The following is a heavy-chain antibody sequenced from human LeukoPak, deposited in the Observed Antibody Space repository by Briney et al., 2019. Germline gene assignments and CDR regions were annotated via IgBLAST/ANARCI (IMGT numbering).Heavy chain of an antibody. CDR1: GGTFSSYA. V-gene: IGHV1-69*06. CDR2: IIPIFGTA. CDR3: ARGLIGGSGSFDAFDI. D-gene: IGHD3-10*01. J-gene: IGHJ3*02. Sequence: SVKLCCNASGGTFSSYAISWVRQAPGQGLEWMGGIIPIFGTANYAQKFQGRVTITADKSTSTAYMELSSLRSEDTAVYYCARGLIGGSGSFDAFDIWGQGTMVTVSS.